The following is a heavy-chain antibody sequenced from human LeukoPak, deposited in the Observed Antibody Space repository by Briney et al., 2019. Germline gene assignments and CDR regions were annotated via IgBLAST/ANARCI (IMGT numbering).Heavy chain of an antibody. V-gene: IGHV4-59*03. D-gene: IGHD3-16*01. CDR1: GGSISSYY. Sequence: SETLSLTCTVSGGSISSYYWSWIRQPPGKGLEWIGYIYYSESTNYNPSLKSRVTISVDTSKNQFSLKLSSVTAADTAVYYCAAARGIRYYFDYWGQGTLFTVSS. J-gene: IGHJ4*02. CDR2: IYYSEST. CDR3: AAARGIRYYFDY.